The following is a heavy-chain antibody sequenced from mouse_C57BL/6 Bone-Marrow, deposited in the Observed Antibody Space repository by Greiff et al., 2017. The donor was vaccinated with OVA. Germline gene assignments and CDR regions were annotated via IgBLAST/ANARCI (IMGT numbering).Heavy chain of an antibody. CDR2: IDPNSGGT. D-gene: IGHD1-1*01. J-gene: IGHJ2*01. CDR1: GYTFTSYW. Sequence: QVQLQQPGAELVKPGASVKLSCKASGYTFTSYWMHWVKQRPGRGLEWIGRIDPNSGGTKYNEKFKSKATLTVAKPSSTAYMKLSRRTYEDVAFYYCARHYGRSYIDYWGKGTTLTVSS. V-gene: IGHV1-72*01. CDR3: ARHYGRSYIDY.